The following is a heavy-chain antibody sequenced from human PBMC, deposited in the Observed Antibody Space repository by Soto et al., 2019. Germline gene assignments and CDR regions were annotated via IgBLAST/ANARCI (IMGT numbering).Heavy chain of an antibody. CDR3: ARDVQHGFDF. CDR2: IDNDGTA. CDR1: GYTFNIYW. D-gene: IGHD6-13*01. V-gene: IGHV3-74*01. J-gene: IGHJ3*01. Sequence: EVQLVESGGGLVQPGGSLRLSCAASGYTFNIYWMNLVRQIPGKGLVWVSHIDNDGTATYADSVKGRFTISRDNAKSTVYLQMNSLRDEDTAVYYCARDVQHGFDFRGQGTRVTVSS.